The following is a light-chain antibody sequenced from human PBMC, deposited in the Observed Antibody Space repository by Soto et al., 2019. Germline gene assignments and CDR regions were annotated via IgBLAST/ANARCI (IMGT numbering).Light chain of an antibody. CDR2: SNN. CDR1: SSNIGSNT. CDR3: AAWDDSLNGYV. V-gene: IGLV1-44*01. J-gene: IGLJ1*01. Sequence: SVLTQPPSASGTPGQRVTISCSGSSSNIGSNTVNWYQQLPGTAPKLLIYSNNQRPSGVPDRFSGSKSGTSASLAISGLQSEGEADYYCAAWDDSLNGYVFGTGTKV.